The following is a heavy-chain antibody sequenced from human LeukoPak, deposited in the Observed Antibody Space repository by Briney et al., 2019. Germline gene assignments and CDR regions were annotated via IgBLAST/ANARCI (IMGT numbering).Heavy chain of an antibody. Sequence: SETLSLTCAVYGGSFSGYYWSWIRQPPGKGLEWIGEINHSGSTNYNPSLKSRVTISVDTTKNQFSLKLSSVTAADTAVYYCARGRIKYCSGGSCYSGSGWFDPWGQGTLVTVSS. D-gene: IGHD2-15*01. CDR3: ARGRIKYCSGGSCYSGSGWFDP. CDR1: GGSFSGYY. V-gene: IGHV4-34*01. CDR2: INHSGST. J-gene: IGHJ5*02.